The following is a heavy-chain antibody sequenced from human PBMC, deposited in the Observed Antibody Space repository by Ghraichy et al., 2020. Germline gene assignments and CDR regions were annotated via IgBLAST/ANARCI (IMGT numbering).Heavy chain of an antibody. CDR3: ATSALQYCSSTSCYDVGAFDI. V-gene: IGHV4-34*01. Sequence: SETLSLTCAVYGGSFSGYYWSWICKRPGKGMEWIGDVTLSGSTNYNPSPKSRITISVDTSKTQFSLKLSPVTAADTAVYYCATSALQYCSSTSCYDVGAFDIWGQGTMVTVSS. CDR1: GGSFSGYY. D-gene: IGHD2-2*01. CDR2: VTLSGST. J-gene: IGHJ3*02.